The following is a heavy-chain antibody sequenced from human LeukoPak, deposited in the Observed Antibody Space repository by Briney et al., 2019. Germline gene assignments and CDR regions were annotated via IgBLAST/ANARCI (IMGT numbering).Heavy chain of an antibody. D-gene: IGHD3-3*01. CDR2: ISSSSSTI. V-gene: IGHV3-48*01. Sequence: GGSLRLSCAASGFTFSSYSMNRVRQAPGKGLEWVSYISSSSSTIYYADAVKGRFTISSNNAKNSLSLQMNSLRAEETAVYYCARAGTIFGVVRDYYYYYMDVWGKGTTVTVSS. J-gene: IGHJ6*03. CDR3: ARAGTIFGVVRDYYYYYMDV. CDR1: GFTFSSYS.